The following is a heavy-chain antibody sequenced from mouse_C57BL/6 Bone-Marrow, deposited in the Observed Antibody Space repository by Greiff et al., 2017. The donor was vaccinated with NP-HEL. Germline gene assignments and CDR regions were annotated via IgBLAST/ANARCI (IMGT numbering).Heavy chain of an antibody. V-gene: IGHV5-17*01. CDR3: ARRSRQLRLWFAY. Sequence: EVQLVESGGGLVKPGGSLKLSCAASGFTFSDYGMHWVRQAPEKGLEWVAYISSGSSTIYYADPVKGRFTISRDHAKNTLFLKMTSLRSEDTAMYYCARRSRQLRLWFAYWGQGTLVTVSA. CDR2: ISSGSSTI. CDR1: GFTFSDYG. D-gene: IGHD3-2*02. J-gene: IGHJ3*01.